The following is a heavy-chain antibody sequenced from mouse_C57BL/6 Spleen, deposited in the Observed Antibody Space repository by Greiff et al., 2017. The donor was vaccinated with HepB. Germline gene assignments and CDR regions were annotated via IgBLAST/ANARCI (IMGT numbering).Heavy chain of an antibody. CDR1: GFTFSSYA. CDR2: ISDGGSYT. Sequence: EVKVVESGGGLVKPGGSLKLSCAASGFTFSSYAMSWVRQTPEKRLEWVATISDGGSYTYYPDNVKGRFTISRDNAKNNLYLQMSHLKSEDTAMYYCARELGRTRYFDYWGQGTTLTVSS. V-gene: IGHV5-4*03. J-gene: IGHJ2*01. D-gene: IGHD4-1*01. CDR3: ARELGRTRYFDY.